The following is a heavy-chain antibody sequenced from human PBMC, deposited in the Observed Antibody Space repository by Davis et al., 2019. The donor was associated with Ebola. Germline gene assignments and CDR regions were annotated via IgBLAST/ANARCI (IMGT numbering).Heavy chain of an antibody. CDR1: GLTLTTYA. D-gene: IGHD3-10*01. CDR3: ARGGYYGLGNSYNAAPFYY. J-gene: IGHJ4*02. Sequence: PGGSLRLSCGASGLTLTTYAVHWVRQTPGKGLEWVAVISFDGSNDYYADSVKGRFIVSRDNSKNTVFLEMSGLKVEDTAVYYCARGGYYGLGNSYNAAPFYYWGQGALVTVSS. V-gene: IGHV3-30*04. CDR2: ISFDGSND.